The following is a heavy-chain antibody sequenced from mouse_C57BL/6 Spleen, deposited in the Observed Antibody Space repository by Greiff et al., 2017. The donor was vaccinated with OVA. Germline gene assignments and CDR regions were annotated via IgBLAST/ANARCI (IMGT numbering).Heavy chain of an antibody. CDR2: IDPSDSET. J-gene: IGHJ2*01. CDR1: GYTFTSYW. D-gene: IGHD2-5*01. CDR3: ARDSNYLDY. Sequence: QVQLQQPGAELVRPGSSVKLSCKASGYTFTSYWMHWVKRRPIQGLEWIGNIDPSDSETHYNQKFKDKATLTVDKSSSTAYMQLSSLTSEDSAVYYCARDSNYLDYWGQGTTLTVSS. V-gene: IGHV1-52*01.